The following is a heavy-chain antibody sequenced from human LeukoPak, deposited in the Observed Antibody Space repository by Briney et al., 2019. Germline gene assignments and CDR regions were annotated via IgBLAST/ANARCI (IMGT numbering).Heavy chain of an antibody. CDR3: ARDLSDSYGMDV. CDR2: ISSSSSYI. D-gene: IGHD6-25*01. J-gene: IGHJ6*02. V-gene: IGHV3-21*01. CDR1: GFTFSSDS. Sequence: GGSLRLSCAASGFTFSSDSINWVRQAPGKWLEWFSSISSSSSYIYYADSVKGRFTISRDNAKNSLYLQMNSLRAEDTAVYYCARDLSDSYGMDVWGQGTTVTVSS.